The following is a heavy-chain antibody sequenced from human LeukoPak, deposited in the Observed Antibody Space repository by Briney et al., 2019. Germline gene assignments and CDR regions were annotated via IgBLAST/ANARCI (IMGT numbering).Heavy chain of an antibody. D-gene: IGHD2-15*01. J-gene: IGHJ4*02. CDR1: GFTFSSYN. CDR2: ISRTGSYI. Sequence: GGSPRLSCAASGFTFSSYNMNWVRQAPGRGLEWVSSISRTGSYIYYADSVKGRFTISRDNAQNSLYLQMNSLRVEDTAVYYCARVLETDCRGGSCYSGLDYWGQGTLVTVSS. CDR3: ARVLETDCRGGSCYSGLDY. V-gene: IGHV3-21*01.